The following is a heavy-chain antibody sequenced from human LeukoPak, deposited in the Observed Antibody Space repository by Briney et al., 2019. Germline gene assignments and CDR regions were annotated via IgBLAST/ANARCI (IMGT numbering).Heavy chain of an antibody. CDR1: GYTFTSYD. J-gene: IGHJ6*02. CDR3: ARVPRDYYDSSGYDYYYGMDV. CDR2: MNPNSGKT. V-gene: IGHV1-8*01. D-gene: IGHD3-22*01. Sequence: ASVTVSFKASGYTFTSYDINWVRQGTGQGLEWMGWMNPNSGKTGYAQKFQGRVTMTRYTSISTAYMELSSLRSEDTAVYYCARVPRDYYDSSGYDYYYGMDVWGQGTTVTVSS.